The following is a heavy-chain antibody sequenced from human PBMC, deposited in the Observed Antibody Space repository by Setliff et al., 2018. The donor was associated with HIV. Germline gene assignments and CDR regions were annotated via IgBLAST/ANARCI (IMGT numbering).Heavy chain of an antibody. Sequence: PSETLSLTCTVSGGSISSRSYYWSWIRQPAGKGLEWIGQIYTSGSTNYNPSLKRRVTISVDTSKKQFSLKLSSVTAADTAVYFCARGQSYYDILNGRAFDALDIWGQGTKVTVSS. CDR2: IYTSGST. D-gene: IGHD3-9*01. J-gene: IGHJ3*02. CDR3: ARGQSYYDILNGRAFDALDI. V-gene: IGHV4-61*09. CDR1: GGSISSRSYY.